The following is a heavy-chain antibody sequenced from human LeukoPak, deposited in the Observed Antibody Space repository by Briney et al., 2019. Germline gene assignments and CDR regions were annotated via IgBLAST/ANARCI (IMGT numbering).Heavy chain of an antibody. V-gene: IGHV4-4*07. CDR1: GGSIISXX. CDR2: IYXSGSX. J-gene: IGHJ4*02. CDR3: ARERDGHHY. D-gene: IGHD3/OR15-3a*01. Sequence: SETLSLTCTVSGGSIISXXXSWIRQPAGXXLEWIGRIYXSGSXXXXXXXKSRXTMSVDTSKNQFSLKLSSVTAADTAVYYCARERDGHHYWGQGTLVTVSS.